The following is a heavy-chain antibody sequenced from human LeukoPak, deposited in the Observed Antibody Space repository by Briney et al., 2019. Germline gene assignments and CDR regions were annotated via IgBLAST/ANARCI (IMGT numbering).Heavy chain of an antibody. Sequence: SQTLSLICAISGDSVSSNSAAWNWIRQSPSRGLEWLGRTYYRSKWFNSYAESVKGRITISPDTSKNQFSLQLGSVTPEDTAVYYCAGDFPSASSWFTTLDSWGQGAQVIVSS. CDR1: GDSVSSNSAA. D-gene: IGHD6-13*01. CDR2: TYYRSKWFN. J-gene: IGHJ4*02. CDR3: AGDFPSASSWFTTLDS. V-gene: IGHV6-1*01.